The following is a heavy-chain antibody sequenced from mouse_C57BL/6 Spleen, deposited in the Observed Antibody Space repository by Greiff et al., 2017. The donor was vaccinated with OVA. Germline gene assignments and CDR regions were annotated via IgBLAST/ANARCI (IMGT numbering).Heavy chain of an antibody. J-gene: IGHJ1*03. CDR3: ARSGGSYWYFDV. Sequence: VQLQQSGAELVRPGTSVKVSCKASGYAFTNYLIEWVQQRPGQGLEWIGVINPGSGGTNYNETYKGKATLTADKSYSTAYMQLSSLTSEDSAVYFCARSGGSYWYFDVWGTGTTVTVAA. CDR1: GYAFTNYL. V-gene: IGHV1-54*01. D-gene: IGHD1-1*02. CDR2: INPGSGGT.